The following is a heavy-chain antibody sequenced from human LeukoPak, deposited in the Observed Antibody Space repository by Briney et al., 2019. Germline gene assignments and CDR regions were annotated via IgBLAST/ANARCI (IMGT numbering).Heavy chain of an antibody. V-gene: IGHV1-69*01. CDR3: ARDVWQQLAT. D-gene: IGHD6-13*01. J-gene: IGHJ4*02. CDR1: GGTFSSYA. Sequence: SVKVSSKASGGTFSSYAISWVRQAPGQGLEWMGGIIPIFGTANYAQKFQGRVTITADESTSTAYMELSSLRSEDTAVYYCARDVWQQLATWGQGTLVTVSS. CDR2: IIPIFGTA.